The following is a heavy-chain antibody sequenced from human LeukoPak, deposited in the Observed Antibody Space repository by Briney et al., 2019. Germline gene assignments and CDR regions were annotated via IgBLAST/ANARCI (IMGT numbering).Heavy chain of an antibody. D-gene: IGHD2-2*01. CDR3: AKDPADCSSTSCYAGYFDY. V-gene: IGHV3-23*01. CDR2: ISGSGGST. CDR1: GFTFSSYA. Sequence: PGGSLRLSCAASGFTFSSYAMSWVRQAPGKGLEWVSAISGSGGSTYYADSVKGRFTISRDNSKNTLYLQMNSLRAEDTAVYYCAKDPADCSSTSCYAGYFDYWGQGTLVTVSS. J-gene: IGHJ4*02.